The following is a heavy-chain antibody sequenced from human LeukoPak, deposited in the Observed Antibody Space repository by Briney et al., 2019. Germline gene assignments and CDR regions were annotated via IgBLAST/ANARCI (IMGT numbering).Heavy chain of an antibody. Sequence: PSETLSLTCTVSGGSISSSSSYWGWIRQPPGKGLEWIGSIYYSGSTNYNPSLKSRVTMSVDTSKNQLSLKLSSVTAADTAVYYCARGLIFTTTCFDPWGQGTLVTVSS. V-gene: IGHV4-39*01. CDR2: IYYSGST. D-gene: IGHD3-22*01. CDR3: ARGLIFTTTCFDP. J-gene: IGHJ5*02. CDR1: GGSISSSSSY.